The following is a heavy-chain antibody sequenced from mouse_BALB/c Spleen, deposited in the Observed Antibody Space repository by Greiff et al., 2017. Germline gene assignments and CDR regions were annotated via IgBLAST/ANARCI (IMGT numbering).Heavy chain of an antibody. CDR3: ARHEDLHGAWFAY. CDR2: ISNGGGST. J-gene: IGHJ3*01. V-gene: IGHV5-12-2*01. Sequence: EVMLVESGGGLVQPGGSLKLSCAASGFTFSSYTMSWVRQTPEKRLEWVAYISNGGGSTYYPDTVKGRFTISRDNAKNTLYLQMSSLKSEDTAMYYCARHEDLHGAWFAYWGQGTLVTVSA. CDR1: GFTFSSYT.